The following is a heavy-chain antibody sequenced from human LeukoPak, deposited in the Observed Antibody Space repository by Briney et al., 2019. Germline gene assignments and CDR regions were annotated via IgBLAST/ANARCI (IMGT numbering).Heavy chain of an antibody. D-gene: IGHD3-22*01. CDR2: IYHSGST. J-gene: IGHJ4*02. CDR3: ARGPHDSSGYYDY. V-gene: IGHV4-30-2*01. Sequence: SETLSLTCAVSGGSISRGGYSWGWIRQPPGKGLEWIGYIYHSGSTYYNPSLKSRVTISVDRSKNQFSLKLSSVTAADTAVYYCARGPHDSSGYYDYWGQGTLVTVSS. CDR1: GGSISRGGYS.